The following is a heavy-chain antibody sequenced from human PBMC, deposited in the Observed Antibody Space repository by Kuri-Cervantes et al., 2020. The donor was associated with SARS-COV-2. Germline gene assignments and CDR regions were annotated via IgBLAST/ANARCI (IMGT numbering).Heavy chain of an antibody. CDR3: ATDTAMVDY. J-gene: IGHJ4*02. V-gene: IGHV3-30*03. CDR1: GFTFSTYS. CDR2: ISYDGSNK. Sequence: GGSLRLSCAASGFTFSTYSMNWVRQAPGKGLEWVAVISYDGSNKYYADSVKGRFTISRDNARNSLSLQMNSLRAEDTAMYYCATDTAMVDYWGQGTLVTVSS. D-gene: IGHD5-18*01.